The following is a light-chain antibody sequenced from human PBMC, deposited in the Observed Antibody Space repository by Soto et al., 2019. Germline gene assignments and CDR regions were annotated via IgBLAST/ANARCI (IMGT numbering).Light chain of an antibody. CDR2: AAS. CDR3: QQYGTSLT. V-gene: IGKV1-5*01. J-gene: IGKJ4*01. Sequence: DIQMTQSPSTLSASVGDRVTITCRASQSIGNWLAWYQQKPGKAPKLLIYAASSLQSGVPSRFSGSGSGTDFTLTISRLDPEDFAVYYCQQYGTSLTFGGGTKVDIK. CDR1: QSIGNW.